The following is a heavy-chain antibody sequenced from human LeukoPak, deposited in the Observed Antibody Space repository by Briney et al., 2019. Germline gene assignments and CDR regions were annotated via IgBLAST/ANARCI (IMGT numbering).Heavy chain of an antibody. CDR2: IRYDRSNK. CDR3: AKDPIRIGAAIEISAYYFDY. Sequence: PGGSLRLSCAASGFTFSSYGMHWVRQAPGKGLEWVAFIRYDRSNKYYADSVKGRFTISRDNSKNTLYLQMNSLRAEDTAVYYCAKDPIRIGAAIEISAYYFDYWGLGTLVTVSS. CDR1: GFTFSSYG. V-gene: IGHV3-30*02. J-gene: IGHJ4*02. D-gene: IGHD6-13*01.